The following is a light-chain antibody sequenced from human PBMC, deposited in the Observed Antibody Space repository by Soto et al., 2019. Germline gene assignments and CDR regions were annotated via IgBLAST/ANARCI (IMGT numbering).Light chain of an antibody. V-gene: IGKV1-39*01. CDR2: GAS. J-gene: IGKJ3*01. CDR3: QQSYTAPYT. CDR1: RSISNY. Sequence: DIQMTQSPSSLSASVGDAVSLTCRASRSISNYLNWYQQKPGRAPKLLISGASSLQRGGPARFNGSRSGTTFTLTITSLQPDDFAIYFCQQSYTAPYTFGPGTKVEIK.